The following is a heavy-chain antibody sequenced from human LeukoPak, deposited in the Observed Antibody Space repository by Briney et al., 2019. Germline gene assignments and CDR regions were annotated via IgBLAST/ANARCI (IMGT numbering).Heavy chain of an antibody. CDR3: ARVELPAYSEYSSSWYLFDY. V-gene: IGHV1-2*02. Sequence: ASVKVSCKASGYTFTSYYMNWVRQAPGQGLEWMGWINPNSGGANYAQKFQGRVTMTRDTSISTAYMELSRLRSDDTAVYYCARVELPAYSEYSSSWYLFDYWGQGTLVTVSS. CDR2: INPNSGGA. D-gene: IGHD6-13*01. J-gene: IGHJ4*02. CDR1: GYTFTSYY.